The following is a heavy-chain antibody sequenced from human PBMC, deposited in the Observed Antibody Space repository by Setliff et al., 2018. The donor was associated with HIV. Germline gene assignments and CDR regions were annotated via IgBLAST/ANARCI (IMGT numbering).Heavy chain of an antibody. D-gene: IGHD3-22*01. J-gene: IGHJ4*02. V-gene: IGHV4-39*07. CDR2: LSSKGQA. CDR3: GGNGYYSIDY. Sequence: SETLSLTCTVSGGSISRSTHHWAWIRQPPGKGLEWIGALSSKGQAYYNPSLQSRVTISVDKSKSQFSLKLNSVTAADTAVYYCGGNGYYSIDYWGQGTLVTVPQ. CDR1: GGSISRSTHH.